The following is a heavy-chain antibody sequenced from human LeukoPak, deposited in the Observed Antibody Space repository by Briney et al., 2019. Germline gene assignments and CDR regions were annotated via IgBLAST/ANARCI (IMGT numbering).Heavy chain of an antibody. V-gene: IGHV3-23*01. Sequence: GGSLRLFCAASGLTYRTYGMTWVRQAPGKGLEWGSSINSSCGSTYFAGSVKGRFTISRDNSKNTLYLQMNSLGVEDTAVYYCAKGPLLWNWGQGTLVTVSS. CDR3: AKGPLLWN. CDR2: INSSCGST. CDR1: GLTYRTYG. J-gene: IGHJ4*02. D-gene: IGHD2/OR15-2a*01.